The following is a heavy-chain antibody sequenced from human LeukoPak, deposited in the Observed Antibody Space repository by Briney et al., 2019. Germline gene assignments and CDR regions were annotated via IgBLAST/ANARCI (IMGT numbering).Heavy chain of an antibody. CDR1: GGPFSGYY. J-gene: IGHJ6*04. Sequence: SETLSLTCAVYGGPFSGYYWSWIRQPPGKGLEWIGEINHSESTNYNPSLKSRVTISVDTSKNQFSLKLSSVTAADTAVYYCARGALGYCSSTSCYRVYYYYGMDVWGKGTTVTVSS. D-gene: IGHD2-2*02. CDR3: ARGALGYCSSTSCYRVYYYYGMDV. V-gene: IGHV4-34*01. CDR2: INHSEST.